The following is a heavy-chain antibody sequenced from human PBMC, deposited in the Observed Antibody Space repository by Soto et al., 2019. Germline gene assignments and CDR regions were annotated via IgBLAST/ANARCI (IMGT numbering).Heavy chain of an antibody. Sequence: ASVKVSCKASGYTFTSYGISWVRQAPGQGLEWMGWISAYNGNTNYAQKLQGRVTMTTDTSTSTAYMELRSLRSDDTAVYYCARDAPIFQLAGTVDYYDSSGYFDYWGQGTLVTVSS. CDR2: ISAYNGNT. D-gene: IGHD3-22*01. CDR3: ARDAPIFQLAGTVDYYDSSGYFDY. CDR1: GYTFTSYG. V-gene: IGHV1-18*01. J-gene: IGHJ4*02.